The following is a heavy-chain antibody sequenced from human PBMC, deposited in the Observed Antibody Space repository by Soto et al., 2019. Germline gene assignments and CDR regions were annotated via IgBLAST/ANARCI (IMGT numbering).Heavy chain of an antibody. J-gene: IGHJ5*02. V-gene: IGHV4-34*01. D-gene: IGHD6-19*01. CDR1: GGSFSGYY. Sequence: QVQLQQWGAGLLKPSETLSLTCAVYGGSFSGYYWSWIRQPPGKGLEWIGEINHSGSTNYNPSLKSRVTISLDTSTNQFSLKLTSVTAADTAVYYCARGRGRILASYSSGTNWFDPWGQGTLVTVSS. CDR3: ARGRGRILASYSSGTNWFDP. CDR2: INHSGST.